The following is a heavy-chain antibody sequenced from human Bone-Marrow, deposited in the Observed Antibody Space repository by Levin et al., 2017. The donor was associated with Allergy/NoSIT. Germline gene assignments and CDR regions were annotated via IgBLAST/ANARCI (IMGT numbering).Heavy chain of an antibody. D-gene: IGHD5-24*01. J-gene: IGHJ6*02. CDR1: GFTFSSYA. CDR3: ARGSADGYNSAGMDV. V-gene: IGHV3-30-3*01. CDR2: ISYDGSNK. Sequence: GGSLRLSCAASGFTFSSYAMHWVRQAPGKGLEWVAVISYDGSNKYYADSVKGRFTISRDNSKNTLYLQMNSLRAEDTAVYYCARGSADGYNSAGMDVWGQGTTVTVSS.